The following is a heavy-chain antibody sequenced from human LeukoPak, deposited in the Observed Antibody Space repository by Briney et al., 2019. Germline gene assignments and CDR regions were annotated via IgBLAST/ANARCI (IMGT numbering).Heavy chain of an antibody. V-gene: IGHV3-7*01. J-gene: IGHJ5*02. Sequence: GGSLRLSCAASGFTISDYWVTWVRQAPGKGLEWVANIKQDGSGKTYVDSVKGRFTISRDNAKNSIFLQMNSLRVEDMAMYYCVRDGGTDWYDPWGQGTLVSVSS. CDR2: IKQDGSGK. D-gene: IGHD3-16*01. CDR1: GFTISDYW. CDR3: VRDGGTDWYDP.